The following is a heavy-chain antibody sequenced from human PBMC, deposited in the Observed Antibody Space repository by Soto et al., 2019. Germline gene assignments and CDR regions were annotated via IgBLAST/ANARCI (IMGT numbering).Heavy chain of an antibody. CDR3: ARGRVNYDILTGYSDAFDI. CDR2: FDPEDGET. Sequence: ASVKVSCKVSGYTLTELSMHWVRQAPGKGLEWMGGFDPEDGETSYAQKFQGRVTMTRNTSISTAYMELSSLRSEDTAVYYCARGRVNYDILTGYSDAFDIWGQGTMVTVSS. V-gene: IGHV1-24*01. J-gene: IGHJ3*02. D-gene: IGHD3-9*01. CDR1: GYTLTELS.